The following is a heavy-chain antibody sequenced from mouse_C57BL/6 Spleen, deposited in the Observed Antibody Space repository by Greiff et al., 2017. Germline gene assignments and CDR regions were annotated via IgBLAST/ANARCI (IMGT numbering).Heavy chain of an antibody. CDR2: IDPSDSET. V-gene: IGHV1-52*01. D-gene: IGHD2-5*01. CDR3: ARTYSNYWYFDV. Sequence: QVQLQQPGAELVRPGSSVKLSCKASGYTFTSYWMHWVKQRPIQGLEWIGNIDPSDSETHYNQKFKDKATLTVDKSSSTAYMQLSSLTSEDSAVYYCARTYSNYWYFDVWGTGTTGTVSS. CDR1: GYTFTSYW. J-gene: IGHJ1*03.